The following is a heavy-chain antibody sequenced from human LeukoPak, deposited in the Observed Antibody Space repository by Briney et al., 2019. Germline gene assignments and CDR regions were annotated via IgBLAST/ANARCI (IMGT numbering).Heavy chain of an antibody. CDR2: VSSGGGNT. CDR3: ARDRGSYYDSSGYYKSGYYYYYGMDV. D-gene: IGHD3-22*01. Sequence: GGSLRLSCVGSGFIFNNYAMSWVRQAPGKGLEWVSAVSSGGGNTYYADSVKGRFTISRDNSKSTLYLQMNSLRAEDTAVYYCARDRGSYYDSSGYYKSGYYYYYGMDVWGQGTTVTVSS. CDR1: GFIFNNYA. J-gene: IGHJ6*02. V-gene: IGHV3-23*01.